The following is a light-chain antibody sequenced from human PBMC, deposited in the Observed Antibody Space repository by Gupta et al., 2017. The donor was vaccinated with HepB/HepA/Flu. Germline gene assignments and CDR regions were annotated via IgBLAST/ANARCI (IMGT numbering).Light chain of an antibody. CDR2: QDS. Sequence: SYELTPPPSVSVSPGQTASLTCSGDKLGDKYACWYQQTPGQSPVLVIYQDSKRPSGIPERFSGSNSGKTATLTISGTQAMDEADYYCQAWDSSTAHVVFGGGTKLTVL. CDR3: QAWDSSTAHVV. J-gene: IGLJ2*01. CDR1: KLGDKY. V-gene: IGLV3-1*01.